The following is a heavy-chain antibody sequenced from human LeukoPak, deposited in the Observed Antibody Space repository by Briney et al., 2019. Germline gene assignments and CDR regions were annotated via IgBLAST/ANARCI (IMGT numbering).Heavy chain of an antibody. CDR2: IGGSGGST. CDR1: GFTFSSYA. CDR3: AKAPPKPGSGSYYRLRALGY. J-gene: IGHJ4*02. V-gene: IGHV3-23*01. Sequence: GGSLRLSCAASGFTFSSYAMSWVRQAPGKGLEWVSAIGGSGGSTYYADSVKGRFTISRDNSKNTLYLQMNSLRAEDTAVYYCAKAPPKPGSGSYYRLRALGYWGQGTLVTVSS. D-gene: IGHD3-10*01.